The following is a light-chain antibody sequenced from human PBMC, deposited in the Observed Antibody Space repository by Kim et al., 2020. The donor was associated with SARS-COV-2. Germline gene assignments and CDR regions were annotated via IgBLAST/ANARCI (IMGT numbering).Light chain of an antibody. CDR1: SSDVGGNNY. Sequence: GQSVTISCTGTSSDVGGNNYVSWYQQHPGKAPKFMICEVSKRPSGVPDRFSGSKSGNTASLTVSGLQAEDEADYYCSSYAGSNNWVFGGGTQLTVL. CDR3: SSYAGSNNWV. J-gene: IGLJ3*02. V-gene: IGLV2-8*01. CDR2: EVS.